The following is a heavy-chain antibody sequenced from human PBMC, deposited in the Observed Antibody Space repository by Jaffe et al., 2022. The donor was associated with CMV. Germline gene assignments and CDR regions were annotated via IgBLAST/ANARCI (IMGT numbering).Heavy chain of an antibody. J-gene: IGHJ4*02. CDR1: GFTFNTYS. CDR3: AREYSSSSGRASDY. Sequence: EVQLVESGGGLVQPGGSLRLSCAASGFTFNTYSMNWVRQAPGKGLEWVSYISSSSTIYYADSVKGRFTISRDNAKNSLYLQMNSLRDEDTALYYCAREYSSSSGRASDYWGQGTLVTVSS. CDR2: ISSSSTI. D-gene: IGHD6-6*01. V-gene: IGHV3-48*02.